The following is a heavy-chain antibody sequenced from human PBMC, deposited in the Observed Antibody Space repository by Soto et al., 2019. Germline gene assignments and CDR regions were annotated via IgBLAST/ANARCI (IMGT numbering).Heavy chain of an antibody. CDR1: GFTLSSYH. D-gene: IGHD4-17*01. CDR3: ARDGSTETTNFHYDMDV. Sequence: GGSLRLSCAASGFTLSSYHMDWVRQAPGKGLEWVSYINAESSTIHYEASVKGRFTISRDNAKNSLYLQMDSLRAEDTAVYYCARDGSTETTNFHYDMDVWGQGNPVTVYS. V-gene: IGHV3-48*03. CDR2: INAESSTI. J-gene: IGHJ6*02.